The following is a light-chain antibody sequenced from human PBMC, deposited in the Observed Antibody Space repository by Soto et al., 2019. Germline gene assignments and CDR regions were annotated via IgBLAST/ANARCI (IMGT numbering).Light chain of an antibody. CDR2: EDD. J-gene: IGLJ1*01. Sequence: QSALTQPASVSGSPGQSITISCSGVSGDVGNYNLVSWYQQYPGKAPALLIYEDDKRPSGVSNRFSGSKSDKTASLTISGLQAEDEGDYYCCSYAGDYMFVFGTGTKLTVL. CDR3: CSYAGDYMFV. V-gene: IGLV2-23*01. CDR1: SGDVGNYNL.